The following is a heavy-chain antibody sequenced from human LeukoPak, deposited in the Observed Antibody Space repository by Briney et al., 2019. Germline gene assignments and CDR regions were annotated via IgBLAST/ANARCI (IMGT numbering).Heavy chain of an antibody. CDR3: ARGRSGSHHFDS. V-gene: IGHV3-30*04. CDR2: ISYDGSNK. CDR1: GFTFSSYA. Sequence: GGSLRFSCAASGFTFSSYAMHWVRQAPGKGLEWVAIISYDGSNKYYADSVKGRFTISRDNSKNTLHLQMNSLRADDTAVYYCARGRSGSHHFDSWGQGTLVTVPS. J-gene: IGHJ4*02. D-gene: IGHD3-10*01.